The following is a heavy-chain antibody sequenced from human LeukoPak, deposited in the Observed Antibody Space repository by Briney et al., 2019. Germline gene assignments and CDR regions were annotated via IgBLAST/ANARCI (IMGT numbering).Heavy chain of an antibody. Sequence: GGSLRLSCAASGFTFRSYWMTWVRQAPRKGLEWVANIKQDGSEKYYVDSVKGRFTISRDNAKNSLYLQMNSLRAEDTALYYCAKWKDEDFWGQGTLVTVSS. CDR2: IKQDGSEK. CDR1: GFTFRSYW. J-gene: IGHJ4*02. D-gene: IGHD1-1*01. CDR3: AKWKDEDF. V-gene: IGHV3-7*01.